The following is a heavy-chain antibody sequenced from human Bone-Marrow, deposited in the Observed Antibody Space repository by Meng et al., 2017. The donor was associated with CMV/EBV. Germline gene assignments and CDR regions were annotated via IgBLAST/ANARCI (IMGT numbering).Heavy chain of an antibody. CDR3: ARDLTGYYDSSGYHDAFDI. CDR2: IYYSGST. CDR1: GSSISSSSYY. Sequence: SETLSLTCTVSGSSISSSSYYWGWIRQPPGKGLEWIGSIYYSGSTYYNPSLKSRVTISVDTSKNQFSLKVSSVTAADTAVYYCARDLTGYYDSSGYHDAFDIWGQGTMVTVSS. D-gene: IGHD3-22*01. V-gene: IGHV4-39*07. J-gene: IGHJ3*02.